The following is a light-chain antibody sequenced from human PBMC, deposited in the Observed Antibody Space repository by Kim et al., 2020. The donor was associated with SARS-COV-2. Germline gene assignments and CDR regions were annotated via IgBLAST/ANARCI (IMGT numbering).Light chain of an antibody. CDR3: YSAADNNVV. CDR2: EDS. V-gene: IGLV3-27*01. Sequence: SVSPGQTARITCSGDVLSKKYGRWFQQKPGQAPVLVIYEDSERPSGIPERFSGSRSGTIVTLTISGAQVEDEADYYCYSAADNNVVFGGGTQLTVL. J-gene: IGLJ2*01. CDR1: VLSKKY.